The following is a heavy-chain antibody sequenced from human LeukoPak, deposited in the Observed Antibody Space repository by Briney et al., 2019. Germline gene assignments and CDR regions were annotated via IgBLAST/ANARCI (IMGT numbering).Heavy chain of an antibody. J-gene: IGHJ4*02. Sequence: PSETLSLTCTVSGGSISSYYWSWIRQPPGKGLEWIGYIYYSGSTNYNPPLKSRVTISVDTSKNQFSLKLSSVTAADTAVYYCGRGDSSSWTYYFDYWGQGTLVTVSS. V-gene: IGHV4-59*08. D-gene: IGHD6-13*01. CDR1: GGSISSYY. CDR2: IYYSGST. CDR3: GRGDSSSWTYYFDY.